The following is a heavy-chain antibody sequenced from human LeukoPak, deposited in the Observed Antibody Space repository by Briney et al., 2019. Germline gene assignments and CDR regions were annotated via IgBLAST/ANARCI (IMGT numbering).Heavy chain of an antibody. J-gene: IGHJ6*03. CDR1: GFTFSSYW. V-gene: IGHV3-7*01. CDR2: IKQDGSEK. CDR3: ARVLSSGYDTSPHYYYYYMDV. Sequence: GGSLRLSCAASGFTFSSYWMSWVRQAPGKGLECVANIKQDGSEKYYVDSVKGRFTISRDNAKNSLYLQMSSLRAEDTAVYYCARVLSSGYDTSPHYYYYYMDVWGKGTTVTVSS. D-gene: IGHD5-12*01.